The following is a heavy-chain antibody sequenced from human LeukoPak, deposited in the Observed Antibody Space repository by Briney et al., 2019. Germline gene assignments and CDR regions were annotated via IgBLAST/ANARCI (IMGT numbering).Heavy chain of an antibody. Sequence: PSETLSLTCTVSGGSISSYYWSWIRQPPGKGLEWIGYIYYSGSTNYNPSLKSRVTISVDTSKNQFSLKLSSVTAADTAAYYCARDGEPSGWDKNSAVYNWFDPWGQGTLVTVSS. D-gene: IGHD6-19*01. CDR1: GGSISSYY. CDR3: ARDGEPSGWDKNSAVYNWFDP. V-gene: IGHV4-59*01. CDR2: IYYSGST. J-gene: IGHJ5*02.